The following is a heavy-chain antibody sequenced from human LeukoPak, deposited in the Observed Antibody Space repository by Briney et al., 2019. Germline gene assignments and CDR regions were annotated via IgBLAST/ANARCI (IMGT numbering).Heavy chain of an antibody. J-gene: IGHJ4*02. CDR1: GYSISSNYY. V-gene: IGHV4-38-2*02. D-gene: IGHD3-9*01. Sequence: SETLSLTCTVSGYSISSNYYRVWIRPPPGKGLEWIGTNYHSVSTYYSPSLKSRVTMTADTSKNQFSLKLSSVAAADTAVYYCAIAGYDILAGSDLDCCGQGTLVTVSS. CDR2: NYHSVST. CDR3: AIAGYDILAGSDLDC.